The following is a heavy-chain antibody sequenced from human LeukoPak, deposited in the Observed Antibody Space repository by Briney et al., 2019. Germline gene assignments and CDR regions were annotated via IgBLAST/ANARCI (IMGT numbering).Heavy chain of an antibody. CDR3: AREYGTGWYYFDY. Sequence: GRSLRLSCAASGFTFSSYAMHWVRQAPGKGLEWVAVISYDGSNKYYADSVKGRFTISRDNSKNTLYLQMNSLRAEDTAVYYCAREYGTGWYYFDYWGQGTLVTVSS. J-gene: IGHJ4*02. CDR2: ISYDGSNK. D-gene: IGHD6-19*01. V-gene: IGHV3-30-3*01. CDR1: GFTFSSYA.